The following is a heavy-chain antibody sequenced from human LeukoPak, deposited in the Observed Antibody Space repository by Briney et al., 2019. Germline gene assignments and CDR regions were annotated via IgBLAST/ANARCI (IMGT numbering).Heavy chain of an antibody. J-gene: IGHJ6*02. Sequence: SVPVSCQASVYTFTGYYMHWVRQAPGKGCEWMGWNNPNSGGTNEAQKFQGRVTMTRATSISTAFLELSRLRYDDTAVYYCARGCDYESSCYCAPDYYGMGVWGQGTTVSV. V-gene: IGHV1-2*02. CDR3: ARGCDYESSCYCAPDYYGMGV. CDR1: VYTFTGYY. CDR2: NNPNSGGT. D-gene: IGHD3-22*01.